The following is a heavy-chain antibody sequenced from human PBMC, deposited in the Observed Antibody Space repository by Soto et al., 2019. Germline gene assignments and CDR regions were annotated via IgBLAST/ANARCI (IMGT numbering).Heavy chain of an antibody. CDR2: VSHDGRNT. CDR3: ATGGRQWLVTSDFNY. J-gene: IGHJ4*02. D-gene: IGHD6-19*01. CDR1: GFTFSDYA. V-gene: IGHV3-30*03. Sequence: VQLVESGGGVVQPGRSLRLSCAAPGFTFSDYAMHWVRQAPGKGLEWVAVVSHDGRNTHYADSVKGRFTIARDSSKNTVSLEMTSLRAEDTAVYDCATGGRQWLVTSDFNYWGQGAPVTVSS.